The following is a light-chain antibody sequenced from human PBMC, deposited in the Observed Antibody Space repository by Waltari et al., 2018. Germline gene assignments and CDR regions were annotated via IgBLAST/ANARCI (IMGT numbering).Light chain of an antibody. CDR3: AAWDDSLNVIL. J-gene: IGLJ2*01. CDR2: MSN. V-gene: IGLV1-47*01. CDR1: NSTIGSNY. Sequence: QSVLTQPPSASGTPGQRVTISCSGRNSTIGSNYVYWYQQLPGTTPKLVIYMSNQRPSGVPDRFSGSKSGTSASLAISGLRSDDEADYYCAAWDDSLNVILFGGGTKLTVL.